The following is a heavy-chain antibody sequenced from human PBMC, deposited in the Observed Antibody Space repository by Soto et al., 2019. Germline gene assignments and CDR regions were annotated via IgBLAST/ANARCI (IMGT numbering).Heavy chain of an antibody. CDR2: IWYDGSNK. CDR3: ARGPRYYYDSSEDAFDI. V-gene: IGHV3-33*01. D-gene: IGHD3-22*01. J-gene: IGHJ3*02. Sequence: GGSLRLSCAASGFTFSSYGMHWVRQAPGKGLEWVAVIWYDGSNKYYADSVKGRFTISRDNSKNTLYLQMNSLRAEDTAVYYCARGPRYYYDSSEDAFDIWGQGTMVTVS. CDR1: GFTFSSYG.